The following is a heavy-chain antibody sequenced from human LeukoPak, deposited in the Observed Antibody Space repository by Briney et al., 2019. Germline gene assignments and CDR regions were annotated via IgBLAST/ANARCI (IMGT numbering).Heavy chain of an antibody. J-gene: IGHJ4*02. D-gene: IGHD6-19*01. CDR3: ARGPWGYSSGWYDY. Sequence: SETLSLTCTVSGGSISSGGYYWSWIRQPPGKGLEWIGYIYHSGSTYYNPSLKSRVTISVDRSKNQFSLKLSSVTAADTAAYYCARGPWGYSSGWYDYWGQGTLVTVSS. CDR1: GGSISSGGYY. V-gene: IGHV4-30-2*01. CDR2: IYHSGST.